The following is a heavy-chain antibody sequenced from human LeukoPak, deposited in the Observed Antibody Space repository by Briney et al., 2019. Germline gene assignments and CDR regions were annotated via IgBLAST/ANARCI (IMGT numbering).Heavy chain of an antibody. Sequence: GGSLRLSCAASGFTFSSYAMNWVRQAPGKGLEWVSSISSSSSYIYYADSLRGRFTTSRDSAKNSLFLQMNSLRAEDTAVYYCARTSSLTPTPSFDYWGQGTLVTVSS. CDR1: GFTFSSYA. V-gene: IGHV3-21*01. D-gene: IGHD2-15*01. CDR3: ARTSSLTPTPSFDY. CDR2: ISSSSSYI. J-gene: IGHJ4*02.